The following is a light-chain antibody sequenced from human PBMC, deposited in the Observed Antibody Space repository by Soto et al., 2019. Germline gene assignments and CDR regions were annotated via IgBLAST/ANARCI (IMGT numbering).Light chain of an antibody. Sequence: DIQMTQSPSTLSASVGDRVTITCRAIQSISSWLAWYQQKPGKAPKLLIYKASSLESGVPSRFSGSGSGTEFTLTISSLQPDDFATYYCQQYNSSPLMYTFGQGTKLEIK. J-gene: IGKJ2*01. CDR2: KAS. V-gene: IGKV1-5*03. CDR1: QSISSW. CDR3: QQYNSSPLMYT.